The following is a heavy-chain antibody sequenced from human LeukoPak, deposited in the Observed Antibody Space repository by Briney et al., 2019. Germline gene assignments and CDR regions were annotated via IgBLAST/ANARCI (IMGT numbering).Heavy chain of an antibody. CDR1: GGTFSSYA. J-gene: IGHJ4*02. V-gene: IGHV1-69*04. Sequence: AAVKVSCKASGGTFSSYAISWVRQAPGHGGEWMGRANPILGKANYAQKVQSRVTITADKSTSTAYVELSGLRSEDTAVYYGARGGECSSSSGFDYWGQGTLVTVSS. CDR2: ANPILGKA. D-gene: IGHD6-6*01. CDR3: ARGGECSSSSGFDY.